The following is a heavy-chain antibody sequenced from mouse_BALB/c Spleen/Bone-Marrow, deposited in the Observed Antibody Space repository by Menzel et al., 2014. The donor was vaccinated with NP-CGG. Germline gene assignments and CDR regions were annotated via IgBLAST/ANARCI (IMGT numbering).Heavy chain of an antibody. J-gene: IGHJ3*01. V-gene: IGHV5-12*02. Sequence: EVKLMESGGGLVQPGGSLKLSCATSGFTFSDYYMYWVRQTPEKRLEWVAYISTGRGTTYYPDTVKGRFTITRDNAKNTLYLQMSRLKSEDTAVYYCAGHNYDEAWFAYWGQGTLVTVSA. CDR3: AGHNYDEAWFAY. CDR2: ISTGRGTT. CDR1: GFTFSDYY. D-gene: IGHD2-4*01.